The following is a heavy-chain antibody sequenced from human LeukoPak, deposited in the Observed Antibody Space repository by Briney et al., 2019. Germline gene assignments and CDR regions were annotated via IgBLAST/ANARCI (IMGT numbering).Heavy chain of an antibody. J-gene: IGHJ6*03. D-gene: IGHD2-2*01. V-gene: IGHV1-18*01. CDR2: ISAYNGNT. CDR3: ASGVPAAISSHYYMDV. Sequence: GASVKVSCKASGYTFTSYGISWVRQAPGQGLEWMGWISAYNGNTNYAQKLQGRATMTTDTSTSTAYMELRSLRSDDTAVYYCASGVPAAISSHYYMDVWGKGTTVTVSS. CDR1: GYTFTSYG.